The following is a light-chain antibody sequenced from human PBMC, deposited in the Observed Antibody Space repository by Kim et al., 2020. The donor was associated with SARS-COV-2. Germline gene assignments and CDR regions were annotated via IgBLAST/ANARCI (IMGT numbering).Light chain of an antibody. V-gene: IGKV1-33*01. Sequence: DIQMTQSPSSLSASVGDRVTIICQASQDISNYLNWYQQKPGKAPKLLIYDASNLETGVPSRFSGSGSGTDFTFTISSLQPEDIATYYCQQYDNLLSFGPGTKLEI. CDR3: QQYDNLLS. CDR2: DAS. J-gene: IGKJ2*01. CDR1: QDISNY.